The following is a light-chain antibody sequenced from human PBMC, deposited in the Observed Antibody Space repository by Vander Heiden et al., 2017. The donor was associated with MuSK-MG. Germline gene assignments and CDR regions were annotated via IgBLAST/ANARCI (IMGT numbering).Light chain of an antibody. CDR1: QSVLYSSTNLTP. V-gene: IGKV4-1*01. Sequence: IVMTQSPDSLAVSLGESATINCNSSQSVLYSSTNLTPLAWYQQKPGQPPKLLIYWASTRESGVPDRFSGSGSGTDFTLTISSLQAEDVAVYYCQQYEGAPYTFGQGTKVDIK. CDR2: WAS. J-gene: IGKJ2*01. CDR3: QQYEGAPYT.